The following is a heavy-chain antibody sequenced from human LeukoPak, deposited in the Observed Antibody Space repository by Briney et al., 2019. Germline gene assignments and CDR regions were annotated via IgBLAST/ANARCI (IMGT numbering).Heavy chain of an antibody. CDR2: IYYSGST. CDR1: GGSISSSSYY. J-gene: IGHJ4*02. D-gene: IGHD3-10*01. Sequence: PSETLSLTCTVSGGSISSSSYYWGWIRQPPGTGLEWIGSIYYSGSTYYNPSLKSRVTISVDTSKNQFSLKLSSVTAADTAVYYCARAGTLYGSGSYLTFDSWGQGTLVTVSS. V-gene: IGHV4-39*07. CDR3: ARAGTLYGSGSYLTFDS.